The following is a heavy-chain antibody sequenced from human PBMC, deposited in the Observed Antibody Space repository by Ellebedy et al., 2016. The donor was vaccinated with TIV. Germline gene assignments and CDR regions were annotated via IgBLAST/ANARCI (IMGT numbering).Heavy chain of an antibody. CDR1: GYTFINFF. V-gene: IGHV1-46*01. J-gene: IGHJ4*02. Sequence: AASVKVSCKASGYTFINFFIHWVRRAPGQGLEWVGVLNPRSGATTYAQMFMDTIIVTRDTSTSTVFMELRSLTSDDTAVYYCARGRGVSNSLLDFWGPGTPITVSS. D-gene: IGHD3-10*01. CDR2: LNPRSGAT. CDR3: ARGRGVSNSLLDF.